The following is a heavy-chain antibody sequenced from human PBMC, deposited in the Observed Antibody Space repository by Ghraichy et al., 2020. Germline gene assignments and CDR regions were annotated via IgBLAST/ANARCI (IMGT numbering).Heavy chain of an antibody. V-gene: IGHV1-69*17. J-gene: IGHJ4*02. CDR3: ATDGGSGWSYFDY. CDR2: VIPIYGIT. CDR1: GGTFSTYG. D-gene: IGHD6-19*01. Sequence: SVKVSCKASGGTFSTYGFSWVRQAPGQGLEWMGRVIPIYGITNYAQKFHGRVTITADRSTSTAYMELSSLRSEDTAVYYCATDGGSGWSYFDYWGQGTLVTVSS.